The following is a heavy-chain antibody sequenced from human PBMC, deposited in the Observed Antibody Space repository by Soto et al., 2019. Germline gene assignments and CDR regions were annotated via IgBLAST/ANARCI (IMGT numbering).Heavy chain of an antibody. CDR2: ILYDGYNK. J-gene: IGHJ3*02. CDR1: AFTFSSYA. CDR3: ARESEAFDI. Sequence: QVQLVESGGGVVQPGGSLRLSCAASAFTFSSYAMHWVRQAPGKGLEWVTLILYDGYNKYYADSVKGRFTISRDNSKITLYLQMDSLTAEDTAVYYCARESEAFDIWGQGTLVTVSS. V-gene: IGHV3-30-3*01.